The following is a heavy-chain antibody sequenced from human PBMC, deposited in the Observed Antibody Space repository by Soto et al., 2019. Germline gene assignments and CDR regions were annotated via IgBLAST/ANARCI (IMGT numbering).Heavy chain of an antibody. CDR3: ARGYYYASGSSFPY. CDR2: INQSGAT. V-gene: IGHV4-34*01. J-gene: IGHJ4*02. D-gene: IGHD3-10*01. Sequence: QLQQWGAGLLKPSETLSLTCAVYNGSFRKYYWNGIGQSPGKGLEGIGEINQSGATNYNPSLKSRVTISVDTSKSQFSLKLKSLTAADTAVYYCARGYYYASGSSFPYWGQGTLVTVSS. CDR1: NGSFRKYY.